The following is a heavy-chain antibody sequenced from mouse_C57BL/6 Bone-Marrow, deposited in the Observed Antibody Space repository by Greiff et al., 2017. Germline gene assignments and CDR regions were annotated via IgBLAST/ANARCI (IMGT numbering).Heavy chain of an antibody. V-gene: IGHV14-2*01. CDR1: GFNINDYY. J-gene: IGHJ2*01. CDR2: IDPEDGET. CDR3: TRSLIYYGTNY. D-gene: IGHD1-1*01. Sequence: EVQLQQSGAELVKPGASVKLSCTASGFNINDYYIHWVKQRTEQGLEWIGRIDPEDGETKYAPKFQDKATITADTSSNPADLQHSSLTSEDTAVYYCTRSLIYYGTNYWGQGTTLTVTS.